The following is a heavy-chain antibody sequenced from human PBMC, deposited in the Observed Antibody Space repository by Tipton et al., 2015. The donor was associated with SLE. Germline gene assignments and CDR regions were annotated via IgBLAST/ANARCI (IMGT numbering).Heavy chain of an antibody. D-gene: IGHD2-2*01. CDR1: GGSISSGGYY. Sequence: TLSLTCTVSGGSISSGGYYWSWIRQYPGKGLEWIGYIYYSGSTYYNPSLKSRVTISVDTSKNQFSLKLSSVTAADTAVYYCARAVPAAWYFDLWGRGTLVTVSS. J-gene: IGHJ2*01. CDR2: IYYSGST. V-gene: IGHV4-31*03. CDR3: ARAVPAAWYFDL.